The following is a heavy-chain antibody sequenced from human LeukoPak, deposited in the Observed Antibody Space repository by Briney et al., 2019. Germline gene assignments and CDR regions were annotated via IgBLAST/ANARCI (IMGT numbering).Heavy chain of an antibody. Sequence: GGSLRLSCAASGFTFSSYSMNWVHQAPGKGLEWVSSISSSSSYIYYADSVKGRFTISRDNAKNSLYLQMNSLRAEDTAVYYCARDSSSWYGLAYYFDYWGQGTLVTVSS. CDR2: ISSSSSYI. V-gene: IGHV3-21*01. CDR1: GFTFSSYS. CDR3: ARDSSSWYGLAYYFDY. J-gene: IGHJ4*02. D-gene: IGHD6-13*01.